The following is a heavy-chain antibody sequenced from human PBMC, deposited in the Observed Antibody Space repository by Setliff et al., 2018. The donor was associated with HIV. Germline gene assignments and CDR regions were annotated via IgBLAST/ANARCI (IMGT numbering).Heavy chain of an antibody. CDR3: ARLPQD. CDR1: GGSISSPGYY. V-gene: IGHV4-61*08. Sequence: PSETLSLTCTVSGGSISSPGYYWSWIRQPPGKGLEWIGYIYDNEKTFYNPSLKSRVTITVDTSKNQISLQLTSVTAEDTALYYCARLPQDWGQGTLVTVSS. CDR2: IYDNEKT. J-gene: IGHJ4*02.